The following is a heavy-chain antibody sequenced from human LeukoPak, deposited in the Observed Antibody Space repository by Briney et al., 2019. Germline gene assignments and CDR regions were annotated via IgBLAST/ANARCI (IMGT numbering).Heavy chain of an antibody. CDR1: GFGFTTYD. CDR3: ARGRGYTPAASPFDY. CDR2: INPNSKNA. Sequence: AASVKVSCKASGFGFTTYDINWVRQAAGQGREWMGWINPNSKNAGFAQKFQGRVTLTTNTSINTAYMELTNLTSDDTAVYYCARGRGYTPAASPFDYWGQGSLVTVSS. D-gene: IGHD5-24*01. V-gene: IGHV1-8*01. J-gene: IGHJ4*02.